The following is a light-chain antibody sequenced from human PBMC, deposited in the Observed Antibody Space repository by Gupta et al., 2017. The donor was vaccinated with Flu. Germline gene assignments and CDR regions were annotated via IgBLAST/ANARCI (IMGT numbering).Light chain of an antibody. J-gene: IGKJ1*01. CDR2: AAS. V-gene: IGKV1-39*01. CDR3: QQSDRTPWT. CDR1: QSIGSY. Sequence: DIQMTQSPSSLSASVGDRVTITCRPSQSIGSYLNWYQHKPGKAPRLLIYAASSLQSGVPSRFSGSGSGTEFTLTISSLQPEDFATYSCQQSDRTPWTFGQGTKVEIK.